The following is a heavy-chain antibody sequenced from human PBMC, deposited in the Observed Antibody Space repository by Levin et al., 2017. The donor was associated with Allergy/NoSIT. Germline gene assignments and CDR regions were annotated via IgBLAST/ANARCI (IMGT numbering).Heavy chain of an antibody. V-gene: IGHV3-30-3*01. D-gene: IGHD1-1*01. Sequence: SCAASGFTFSNYAMHWVRQAPGKGLEWVGVISDDGSSEFYIDSVKGRFTISRDNSKNRLYLQMASLRAEDTALYYCVREIAEEGTWGQGTLVIVSS. CDR2: ISDDGSSE. J-gene: IGHJ4*02. CDR1: GFTFSNYA. CDR3: VREIAEEGT.